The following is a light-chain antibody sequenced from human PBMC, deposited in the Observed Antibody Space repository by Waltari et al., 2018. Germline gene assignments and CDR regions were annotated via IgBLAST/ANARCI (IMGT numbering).Light chain of an antibody. V-gene: IGLV2-8*01. Sequence: QSALTQPPSASGSPGQSVTISCTGTSSDVGGYNYVSWYQQHPGKAPKLMIYEVSHRPSGLPVRFSGSKSGTTASLTVSGLQAEDEADYYCSSYAGSNNFFYVFGTGTKVTVL. CDR2: EVS. CDR3: SSYAGSNNFFYV. J-gene: IGLJ1*01. CDR1: SSDVGGYNY.